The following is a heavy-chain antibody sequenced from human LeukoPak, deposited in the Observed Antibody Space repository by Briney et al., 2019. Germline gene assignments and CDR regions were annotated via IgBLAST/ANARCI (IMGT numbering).Heavy chain of an antibody. CDR1: GGSISSYY. J-gene: IGHJ4*02. Sequence: PSETLSLTCTVSGGSISSYYWSWIRQPPGKGLEWIGEINHSGSTNYNPSLKSRVTISVDTSKNQFSLKLSSVTAADTAVYYCARGGKPKRYCSSTSCRFDYWGQGTLVTVSS. V-gene: IGHV4-34*01. D-gene: IGHD2-2*01. CDR3: ARGGKPKRYCSSTSCRFDY. CDR2: INHSGST.